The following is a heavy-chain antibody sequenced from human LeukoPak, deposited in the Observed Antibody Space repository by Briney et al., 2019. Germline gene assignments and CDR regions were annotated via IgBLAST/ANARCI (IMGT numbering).Heavy chain of an antibody. J-gene: IGHJ4*02. Sequence: PGGSLRLSCAASGFTFDDYAMHWVRQAPGKGLEWVSGISWNSGSIGYADSVKGRFTISRDNAKNSLYLQMNSLRAEDTAVYYCARDGYSGYDYFDYWGQGTLVTVSS. D-gene: IGHD5-12*01. CDR3: ARDGYSGYDYFDY. V-gene: IGHV3-9*01. CDR2: ISWNSGSI. CDR1: GFTFDDYA.